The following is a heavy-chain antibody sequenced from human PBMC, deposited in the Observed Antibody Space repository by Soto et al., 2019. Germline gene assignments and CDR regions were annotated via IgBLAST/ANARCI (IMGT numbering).Heavy chain of an antibody. CDR2: FDPEDGET. CDR3: ARDLARDIIVVPFGNSYGMDV. Sequence: ASVKVSCKVSGYTLTELSMHWVRQAPGKGLEWMGGFDPEDGETIYAQKFQGRVTITADESTSTAYMQLSSLTFEDTAVYYCARDLARDIIVVPFGNSYGMDVWGQGTTVTVSS. J-gene: IGHJ6*02. CDR1: GYTLTELS. D-gene: IGHD2-2*01. V-gene: IGHV1-24*01.